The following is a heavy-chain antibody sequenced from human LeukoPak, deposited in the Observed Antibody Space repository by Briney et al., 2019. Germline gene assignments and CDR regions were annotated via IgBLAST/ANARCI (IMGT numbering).Heavy chain of an antibody. J-gene: IGHJ4*02. CDR1: GFTVSTDH. V-gene: IGHV3-11*05. Sequence: GGSLRLSCAASGFTVSTDHMSWVRQAPGKGLEWVSYISSSSSYTNYADSVKGRFTISRDNAKNSLYLQMNSLRAEDTAVYYCARDAVSLAAAGTSDYWGQGSLVTVSS. CDR3: ARDAVSLAAAGTSDY. D-gene: IGHD6-13*01. CDR2: ISSSSSYT.